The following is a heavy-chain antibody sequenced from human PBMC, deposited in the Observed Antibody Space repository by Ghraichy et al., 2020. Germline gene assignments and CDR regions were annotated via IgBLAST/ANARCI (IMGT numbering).Heavy chain of an antibody. D-gene: IGHD3-16*01. V-gene: IGHV3-30*02. CDR3: AKGRLGEVRFDY. Sequence: GESLNISCAASGFTFSSYGMHWVRQAPGKGLEWVAFIRYDGSNKYYADSVKGRFTISRDNSKNTLYLQMNSLRAEDTAVYYCAKGRLGEVRFDYWGQGTLVTVSS. CDR1: GFTFSSYG. CDR2: IRYDGSNK. J-gene: IGHJ4*02.